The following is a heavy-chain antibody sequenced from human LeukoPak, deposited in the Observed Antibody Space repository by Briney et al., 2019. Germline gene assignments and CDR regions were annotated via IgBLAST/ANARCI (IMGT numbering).Heavy chain of an antibody. Sequence: GGSLRLSCAASGFTFSSYGMHWVRQAPGKGLEWVAFIRYDGSNKYYADSVKGRFTISRDNAKNSQYLQMNSLRAEDTAVYYCARGRAQYYYDSSGYNPFDYWGQGTLVTVSS. CDR1: GFTFSSYG. J-gene: IGHJ4*02. V-gene: IGHV3-30*02. D-gene: IGHD3-22*01. CDR3: ARGRAQYYYDSSGYNPFDY. CDR2: IRYDGSNK.